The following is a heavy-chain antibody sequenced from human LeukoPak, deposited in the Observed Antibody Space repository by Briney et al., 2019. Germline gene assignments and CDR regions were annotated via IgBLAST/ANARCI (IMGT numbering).Heavy chain of an antibody. V-gene: IGHV1-18*01. D-gene: IGHD6-13*01. CDR1: GYTFTSYG. J-gene: IGHJ3*02. CDR3: AAPRGEEQQLVLAFDI. CDR2: ISAYNGNT. Sequence: EASEKVSCKASGYTFTSYGISWVRQAPGQGLEWMGWISAYNGNTNYAQKLQGRVTMTTDTSTSTAYMELSSLRSEDTAVYYCAAPRGEEQQLVLAFDIWGQGTMVTVSS.